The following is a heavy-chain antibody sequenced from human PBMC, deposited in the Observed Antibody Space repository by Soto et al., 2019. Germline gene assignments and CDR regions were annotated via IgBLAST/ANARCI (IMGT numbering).Heavy chain of an antibody. Sequence: SVKVSCMASGYTFTSYVFSRVGQAPGHLLEWVGWICGYIGKTNYAQKLQGRVSMTTVTSPSAAYVQLTSQICDGTAVCWCGNRQHRGTSLEMIGHISYSGSTDYNTSLKSRVTISVDTSRNQVSLIVNSVTAADTAVYYCARGVLHWGQGTLVTVSS. CDR1: GYTFTSYV. CDR3: GNRQHRGTSLEMIGHISYSGSTDYNTSLKSRVTISVDTSRNQVSLIVNSVTAADTAVYYCARGVLH. CDR2: ICGYIGKT. J-gene: IGHJ4*01. V-gene: IGHV1-18*01. D-gene: IGHD1-26*01.